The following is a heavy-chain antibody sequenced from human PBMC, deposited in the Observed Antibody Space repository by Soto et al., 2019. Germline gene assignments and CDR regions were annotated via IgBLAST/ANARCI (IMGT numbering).Heavy chain of an antibody. V-gene: IGHV3-30*18. J-gene: IGHJ4*02. CDR3: AKDGNGYSSGWYAPSLDY. Sequence: QVQLVESGGGVVQPGRSLRLSCAASGFTFSSYGMHWVRQAPGKGLEWVAVISYDGSDKYYADSVKGRFTISRDNSKNTVYLQMNSLRADDTAVYFWAKDGNGYSSGWYAPSLDYWGQGTLVTVSS. CDR2: ISYDGSDK. D-gene: IGHD6-19*01. CDR1: GFTFSSYG.